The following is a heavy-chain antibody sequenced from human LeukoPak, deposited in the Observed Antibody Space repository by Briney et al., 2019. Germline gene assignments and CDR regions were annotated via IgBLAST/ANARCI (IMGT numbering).Heavy chain of an antibody. Sequence: GGSLRLSCAASGFTFSSYAMSWVRQAPGKGLEWVSAISGCGGSTYYADSVKGRFTISRDNSKNTLYLQMNSLRAEDTAVYYCESYDCVWGSYRYKPSSYFDYWGQGTLVTVSS. CDR1: GFTFSSYA. CDR3: ESYDCVWGSYRYKPSSYFDY. CDR2: ISGCGGST. D-gene: IGHD3-16*02. V-gene: IGHV3-23*01. J-gene: IGHJ4*02.